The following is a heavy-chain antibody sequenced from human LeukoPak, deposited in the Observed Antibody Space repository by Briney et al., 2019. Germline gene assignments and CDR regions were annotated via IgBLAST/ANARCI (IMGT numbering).Heavy chain of an antibody. J-gene: IGHJ1*01. Sequence: GGSLRLSCAASGFTFSSHGMQWVRQAPGKGLEWVAVISYDGSTKYYADSVKGRFTISSDNSKSTLYLQMNSLRAEDTAVYYCAKESGSRSYGAYFPHWGQGTLVTVSS. CDR3: AKESGSRSYGAYFPH. V-gene: IGHV3-30*18. CDR2: ISYDGSTK. D-gene: IGHD6-13*01. CDR1: GFTFSSHG.